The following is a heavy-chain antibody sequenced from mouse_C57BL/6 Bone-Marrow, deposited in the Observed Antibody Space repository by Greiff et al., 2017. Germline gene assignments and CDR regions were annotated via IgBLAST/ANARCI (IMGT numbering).Heavy chain of an antibody. D-gene: IGHD2-3*01. J-gene: IGHJ3*01. CDR3: AREENGDGYYQFAY. CDR1: GYTFTSYW. CDR2: IYPCSGST. Sequence: QVQLQQPGAELVKPGASVKMSCKASGYTFTSYWITWVKQRPGQGLEWIGVIYPCSGSTNYNEKFKSKATLTVDTSSSTAYMQLSSLTSEDSAVYYCAREENGDGYYQFAYWGQGTLVTVSA. V-gene: IGHV1-55*01.